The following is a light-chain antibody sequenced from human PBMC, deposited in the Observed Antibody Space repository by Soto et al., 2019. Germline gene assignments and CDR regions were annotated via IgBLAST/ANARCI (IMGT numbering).Light chain of an antibody. CDR1: SSDVDGYNY. CDR3: SSYPCGSTLVV. CDR2: EVS. J-gene: IGLJ2*01. V-gene: IGLV2-14*01. Sequence: QSALTQPASVSGSPGQSITISCTGTSSDVDGYNYVSWYQQHPGKAPKLMIYEVSNRPSEVSNRFSGSKSRNTASLTISGLRAQDEGNYYCSSYPCGSTLVVFGGGTKLTVL.